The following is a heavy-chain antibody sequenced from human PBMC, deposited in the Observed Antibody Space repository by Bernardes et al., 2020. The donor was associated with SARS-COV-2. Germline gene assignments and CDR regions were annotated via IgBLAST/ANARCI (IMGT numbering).Heavy chain of an antibody. CDR2: FYPSDSGT. V-gene: IGHV5-51*01. CDR3: ARGEPRGETMDY. J-gene: IGHJ4*02. Sequence: GESLKISCQGSGYTFTSYTIVWVRHLPGKGLESMGVFYPSDSGTRYGPSFQGQITISADKSISTSYLLWSSLRASDTAMYYCARGEPRGETMDYWGQGTLVTVSS. CDR1: GYTFTSYT. D-gene: IGHD3-10*01.